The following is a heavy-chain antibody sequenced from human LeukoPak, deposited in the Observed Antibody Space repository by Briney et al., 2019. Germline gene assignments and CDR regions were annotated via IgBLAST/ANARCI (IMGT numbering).Heavy chain of an antibody. CDR2: ISGSAGGT. Sequence: GGSLRLSCVVSGITLSNYAMSWVRQAPGKGLEWVSGISGSAGGTNYADSVKGRFTISRDNSMNTMYLQMNSLRAEATAEYFCAKRGIVIRGLLIIGFHKEAYYFYSWGQGILVTVSS. J-gene: IGHJ4*02. V-gene: IGHV3-23*01. CDR1: GITLSNYA. D-gene: IGHD3-10*01. CDR3: AKRGIVIRGLLIIGFHKEAYYFYS.